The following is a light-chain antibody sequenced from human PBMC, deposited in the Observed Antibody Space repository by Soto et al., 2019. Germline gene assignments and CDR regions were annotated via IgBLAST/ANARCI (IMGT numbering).Light chain of an antibody. J-gene: IGKJ2*01. CDR1: RSVTSGY. CDR3: QQYAYSPPMYI. V-gene: IGKV3-20*01. Sequence: EIVLTQSPGTLSLSPGERATLSCRVSRSVTSGYLGWYQQKPGQAPRLLIYGVSTRATGIADRFSGSGSGTDFTLTISRLEHEDSAVYYCQQYAYSPPMYIFGQGTKVEIK. CDR2: GVS.